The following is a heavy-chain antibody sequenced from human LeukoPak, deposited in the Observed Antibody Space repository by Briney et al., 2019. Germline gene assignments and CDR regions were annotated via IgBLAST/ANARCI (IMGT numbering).Heavy chain of an antibody. D-gene: IGHD3-22*01. V-gene: IGHV4-61*02. CDR1: GGSISSGSYY. Sequence: SETLSLTCTVSGGSISSGSYYWSWIRQPAGNGLEWIGRIYTSGSTNYNPSLKSRVTISVDTSKNQFSLKLSSVTAADTAVYYCAREFAQYYYDSSGYLYYFDYWGQGTLVTVSS. CDR2: IYTSGST. CDR3: AREFAQYYYDSSGYLYYFDY. J-gene: IGHJ4*02.